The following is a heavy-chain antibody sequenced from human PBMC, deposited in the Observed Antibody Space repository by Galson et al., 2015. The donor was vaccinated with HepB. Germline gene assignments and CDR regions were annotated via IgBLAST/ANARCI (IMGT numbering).Heavy chain of an antibody. J-gene: IGHJ3*02. V-gene: IGHV4-39*01. D-gene: IGHD2-8*01. Sequence: LSLTCDVSGITISGSQYYWGWIRQSPKKGLEWIGSIYYGGRTYFSPSFQSRVAMSVDTSKNQLSLTLSSVTAADTAVYHCARPLVLNGRFTPGVGPFHIWGHGTLVTVSA. CDR2: IYYGGRT. CDR1: GITISGSQYY. CDR3: ARPLVLNGRFTPGVGPFHI.